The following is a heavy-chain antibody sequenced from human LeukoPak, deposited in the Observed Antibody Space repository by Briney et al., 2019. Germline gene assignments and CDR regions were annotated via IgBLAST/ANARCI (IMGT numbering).Heavy chain of an antibody. Sequence: GGSLRLSCVGSDFTFANYAMTGVRQAPGKGLEGVAVISYDGSNKYYADSVKGRFTISRDNSKNTLYLQMNSLRADDTAAYYCAREAQSVAARVGLLRWFDPWGQGTLVTVSS. V-gene: IGHV3-30*04. CDR3: AREAQSVAARVGLLRWFDP. D-gene: IGHD6-6*01. CDR2: ISYDGSNK. J-gene: IGHJ5*02. CDR1: DFTFANYA.